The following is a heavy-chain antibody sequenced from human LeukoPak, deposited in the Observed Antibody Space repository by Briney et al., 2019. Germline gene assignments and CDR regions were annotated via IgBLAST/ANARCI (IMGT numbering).Heavy chain of an antibody. V-gene: IGHV6-1*01. CDR3: ARDPGYCSGGSCSVDY. J-gene: IGHJ4*02. D-gene: IGHD2-15*01. CDR1: GDSVSSNSAA. Sequence: SQTLSLTCAISGDSVSSNSAAWNWTRQSPSRGLEWLGRTYYRSKWYNDYAVSVKSRITINPDTSKNQFSLQLNSVTPEDTAVYYCARDPGYCSGGSCSVDYWGQGTLVTVSS. CDR2: TYYRSKWYN.